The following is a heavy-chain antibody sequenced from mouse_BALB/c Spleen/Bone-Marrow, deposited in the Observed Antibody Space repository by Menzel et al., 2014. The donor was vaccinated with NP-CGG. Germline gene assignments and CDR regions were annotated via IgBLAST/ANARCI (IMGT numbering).Heavy chain of an antibody. CDR3: ARQLGLRVDY. CDR1: GFTFSSYS. CDR2: ISNGGGST. V-gene: IGHV5-12-2*01. Sequence: EVQGVESGGGLVQPGGSLKLSCAASGFTFSSYSMSWVRQTPEKRLEWAAYISNGGGSTYYPDTVKGRFTISRDNAKNTLYLQMSSLKSEDTAMYYCARQLGLRVDYWGQGSSVTVSS. D-gene: IGHD3-1*01. J-gene: IGHJ4*01.